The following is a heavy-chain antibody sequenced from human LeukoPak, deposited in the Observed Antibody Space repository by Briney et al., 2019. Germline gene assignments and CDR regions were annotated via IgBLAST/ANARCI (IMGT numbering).Heavy chain of an antibody. CDR1: GGSISNYY. CDR2: IYSSGST. J-gene: IGHJ4*02. D-gene: IGHD2-2*01. V-gene: IGHV4-59*07. Sequence: SDTLSLTCTVSGGSISNYYWSWIRQPPGKGLDWIGFIYSSGSTNYNPSLKSRVTMSVDTSKNQFSLNLNSVTAADTAVYYCARLYCSTTSCFDYWGQGTLVTVSS. CDR3: ARLYCSTTSCFDY.